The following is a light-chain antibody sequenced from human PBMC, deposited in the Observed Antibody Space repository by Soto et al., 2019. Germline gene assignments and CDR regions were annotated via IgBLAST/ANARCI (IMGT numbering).Light chain of an antibody. J-gene: IGKJ3*01. CDR2: AAS. Sequence: DIQMTQSPSSVSASVGDRVTITCRASQGISNWLAWYQQKPGKAPKLLIYAASTLQNGVPSRFSGSGSGRDFTLTISSLQPDDFATYYCQQANSFPLFGPGTKVDI. CDR3: QQANSFPL. CDR1: QGISNW. V-gene: IGKV1-12*01.